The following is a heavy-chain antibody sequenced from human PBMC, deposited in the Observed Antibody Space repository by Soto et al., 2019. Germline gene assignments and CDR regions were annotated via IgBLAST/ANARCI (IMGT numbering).Heavy chain of an antibody. Sequence: GESLKISCKGSGFSFASYWIGWVRQMPGKGLEWMGIIYPGDSDTRYSPSFYGQVTISADKSISTAYPQWSSLKASDTATYYCARQNYYGSGSEDFDSWGQGTVVTVS. D-gene: IGHD3-10*01. J-gene: IGHJ4*02. CDR2: IYPGDSDT. CDR3: ARQNYYGSGSEDFDS. V-gene: IGHV5-51*01. CDR1: GFSFASYW.